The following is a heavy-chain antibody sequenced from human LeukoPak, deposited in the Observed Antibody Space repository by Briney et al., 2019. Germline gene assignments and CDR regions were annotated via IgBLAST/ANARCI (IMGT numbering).Heavy chain of an antibody. CDR3: ARGAVSGSYPHDAFDI. D-gene: IGHD1-26*01. CDR1: GGSISTYY. V-gene: IGHV4-59*01. J-gene: IGHJ3*02. Sequence: SETLSLTCTVSGGSISTYYWSWIRQPPGKGLEWIGYIYYSGSTKYNPSLKSRVTISVDTSKNQFSLKLSSVTAADTAVYYCARGAVSGSYPHDAFDIWGQGTMVTVSS. CDR2: IYYSGST.